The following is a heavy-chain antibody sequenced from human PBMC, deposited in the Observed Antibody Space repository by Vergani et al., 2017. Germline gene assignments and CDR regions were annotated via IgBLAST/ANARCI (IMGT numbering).Heavy chain of an antibody. J-gene: IGHJ4*02. CDR3: ARGTRGYFDY. CDR1: GGSFSGYY. V-gene: IGHV4-34*01. Sequence: QVQLQQWGAGLLKPSETLSLTCAVYGGSFSGYYWSWIRQPPGKGLEWIGEINHSGSTNYNPSRKSRVTISVDTSKNQFSLKLSSVTAADTAVYYCARGTRGYFDYWGQGTLVTVSS. CDR2: INHSGST.